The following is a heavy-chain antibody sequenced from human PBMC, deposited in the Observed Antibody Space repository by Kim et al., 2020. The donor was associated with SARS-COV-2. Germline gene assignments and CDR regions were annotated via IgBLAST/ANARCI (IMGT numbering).Heavy chain of an antibody. J-gene: IGHJ6*02. CDR2: ISYDGSNK. V-gene: IGHV3-30*18. CDR3: AKDTYYYGSGSYYYYYYGMDV. CDR1: GFTFSSYG. D-gene: IGHD3-10*01. Sequence: GGSLRLSCAASGFTFSSYGMHWVRQAPGKGLEWVAVISYDGSNKYYADSVKGRFTISRDNSKNTLYLQMNSLRAEDTAVYYCAKDTYYYGSGSYYYYYYGMDVWGQGTTVTVSS.